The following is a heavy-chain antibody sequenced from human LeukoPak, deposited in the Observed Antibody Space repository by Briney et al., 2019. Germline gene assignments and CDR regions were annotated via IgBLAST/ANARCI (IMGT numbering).Heavy chain of an antibody. CDR3: ARVVSVAWSERRPGYYYIDV. CDR2: LSYDGKNK. Sequence: GGSLRLSCAASGFTFSSYGMHWVRQAPGKGLDWVAVLSYDGKNKGYADSVKGRFTISRDNSKNTLFLQMNSLRAEDTALYYCARVVSVAWSERRPGYYYIDVWGKGTTVTVSS. CDR1: GFTFSSYG. D-gene: IGHD6-19*01. J-gene: IGHJ6*03. V-gene: IGHV3-30*12.